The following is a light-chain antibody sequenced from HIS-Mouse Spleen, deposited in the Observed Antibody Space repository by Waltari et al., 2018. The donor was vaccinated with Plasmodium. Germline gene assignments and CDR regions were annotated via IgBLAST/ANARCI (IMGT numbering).Light chain of an antibody. J-gene: IGLJ2*01. CDR3: QAWDSSTVV. V-gene: IGLV3-1*01. CDR2: QDS. Sequence: SYELTQPPSVSVSPGQTASITCSGDKLGDKYACWYQQKPGQSPVLVIYQDSKRHSGIRERFSGSKYGNKATLTVSGTQAMDEADYCCQAWDSSTVVFGGGTKLTVL. CDR1: KLGDKY.